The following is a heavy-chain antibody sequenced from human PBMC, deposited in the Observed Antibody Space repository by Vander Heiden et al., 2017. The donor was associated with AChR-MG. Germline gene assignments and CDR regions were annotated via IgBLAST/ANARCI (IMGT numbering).Heavy chain of an antibody. J-gene: IGHJ6*02. V-gene: IGHV4-59*08. D-gene: IGHD5-12*01. Sequence: QVQLQESGPGLVKPSETLSLTCPVSGGSISSYYWSWIRQPPGKGLEWIGYIYYSGSTNYNPSLKSRVTISVDTSKNQFSLKLSSVTAADTAVYYCARRGVATANYYYYGMDVWGQGTTVTVSS. CDR2: IYYSGST. CDR1: GGSISSYY. CDR3: ARRGVATANYYYYGMDV.